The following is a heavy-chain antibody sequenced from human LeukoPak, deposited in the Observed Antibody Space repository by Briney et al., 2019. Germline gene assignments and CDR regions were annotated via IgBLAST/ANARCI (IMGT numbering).Heavy chain of an antibody. CDR2: INPNSGGT. J-gene: IGHJ4*02. V-gene: IGHV1-2*02. D-gene: IGHD1-1*01. CDR1: GYTFTGYY. CDR3: ARGAFTTLLYFDY. Sequence: GASVKVSCKASGYTFTGYYMHWERQAPGQGLEWMGWINPNSGGTNYAQKFQGRVTMTRDTSISTAYMELSRLRSDDTAVYYCARGAFTTLLYFDYWGQGTLVTVSS.